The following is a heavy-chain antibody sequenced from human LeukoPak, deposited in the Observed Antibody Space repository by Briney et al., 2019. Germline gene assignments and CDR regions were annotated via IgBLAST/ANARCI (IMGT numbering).Heavy chain of an antibody. CDR2: ITASGGNT. Sequence: GGSLRLSCAASGFTFRSYAMDWVRQAPGKGLEWVSAITASGGNTYYADSVKGRFTISRDNSKNTLYLQVNSLRAEDTAVYYCAKGNGYSYGRYYFDYWGQGTLVTVS. V-gene: IGHV3-23*01. J-gene: IGHJ4*02. CDR3: AKGNGYSYGRYYFDY. D-gene: IGHD5-18*01. CDR1: GFTFRSYA.